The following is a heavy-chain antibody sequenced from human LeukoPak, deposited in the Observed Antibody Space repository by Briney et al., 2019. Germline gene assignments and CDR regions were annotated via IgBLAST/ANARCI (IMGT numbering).Heavy chain of an antibody. CDR3: ARPARSDWRWLLPEYYFDY. CDR2: IKQDGSEK. Sequence: PGGSLRLSCAASGFTFSNAWMSWVRQAPGKGLEWVANIKQDGSEKYYVDSVKGRFTISRDNAKNSLYLQMNSLRAEDTAVYYCARPARSDWRWLLPEYYFDYWGQGTLVTVSS. V-gene: IGHV3-7*01. CDR1: GFTFSNAW. J-gene: IGHJ4*02. D-gene: IGHD3-22*01.